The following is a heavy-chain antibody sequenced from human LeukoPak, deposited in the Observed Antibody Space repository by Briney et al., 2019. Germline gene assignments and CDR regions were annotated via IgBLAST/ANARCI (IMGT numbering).Heavy chain of an antibody. J-gene: IGHJ4*02. CDR2: INLSGGST. CDR3: ARYIFDY. CDR1: GYTFTSYY. Sequence: ASVKVSCKASGYTFTSYYMHWVRQAPGQGLEWMGIINLSGGSTNYAQRFKGRLTMTRDTSTSTVYMELSSLRSEDTAAYFCARYIFDYWGQGTLVTVSS. V-gene: IGHV1-46*01.